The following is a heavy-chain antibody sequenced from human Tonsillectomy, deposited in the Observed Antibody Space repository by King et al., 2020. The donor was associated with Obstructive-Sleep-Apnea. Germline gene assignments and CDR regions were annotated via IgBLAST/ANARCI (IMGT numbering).Heavy chain of an antibody. D-gene: IGHD5-24*01. CDR1: GFTFSSYG. V-gene: IGHV3-33*01. CDR3: ARGRMATIPYYFDY. J-gene: IGHJ4*02. Sequence: VQLVESGGGVVQPGRSLRLSRVASGFTFSSYGMHWVRQAPGKGLEWVAVIWYDGSNKHHADSLKGRITISRDNSKNTLYLQMNSLRAEDTAFYYCARGRMATIPYYFDYWGQGTLVTVSS. CDR2: IWYDGSNK.